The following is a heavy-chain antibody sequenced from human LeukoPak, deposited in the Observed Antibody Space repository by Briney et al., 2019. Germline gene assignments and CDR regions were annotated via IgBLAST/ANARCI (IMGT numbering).Heavy chain of an antibody. D-gene: IGHD1-1*01. CDR2: IYSGGRP. CDR1: GFTVSSNY. J-gene: IGHJ4*02. V-gene: IGHV3-53*01. CDR3: ATYKNQPHTLFFDF. Sequence: PGGSQRLSCAASGFTVSSNYMTWVRQAPGKGLEWVSVIYSGGRPYYADAVKGRFTISRDNSKNTLYLQMNSLRAEDTAVYYCATYKNQPHTLFFDFWGQGALVTVPA.